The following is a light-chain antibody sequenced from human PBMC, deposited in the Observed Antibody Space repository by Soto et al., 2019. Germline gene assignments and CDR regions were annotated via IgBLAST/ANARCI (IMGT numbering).Light chain of an antibody. J-gene: IGKJ1*01. CDR1: QSISSY. CDR2: AAS. Sequence: DIQMTQSPSSLSASAGDRVTITCRASQSISSYLNWYQQKPGKAPKLLIYAASSLQSGVPSRFSGSGSGTDFTLTISSLQPEDFATYYCQQSYSTPWTFGQGTKADIK. CDR3: QQSYSTPWT. V-gene: IGKV1-39*01.